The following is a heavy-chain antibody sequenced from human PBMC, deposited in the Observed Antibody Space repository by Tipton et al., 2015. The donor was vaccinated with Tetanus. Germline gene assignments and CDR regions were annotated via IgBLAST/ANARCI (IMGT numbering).Heavy chain of an antibody. Sequence: QLVQSGAEVKKPGASVKVSCKASGYTFTGYYMHWVRQAPGQGLEWIGWINPNSGGTNYAQKFQGWVTMTRDTSISTAYMELSRLRSDDTAVYYCARAPDPNRPIVVVPAAMPYGMDVWGQGTTVTVSS. CDR2: INPNSGGT. CDR1: GYTFTGYY. V-gene: IGHV1-2*04. D-gene: IGHD2-2*01. CDR3: ARAPDPNRPIVVVPAAMPYGMDV. J-gene: IGHJ6*02.